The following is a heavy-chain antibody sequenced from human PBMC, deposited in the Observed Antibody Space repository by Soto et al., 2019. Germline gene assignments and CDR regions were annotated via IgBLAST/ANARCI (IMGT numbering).Heavy chain of an antibody. V-gene: IGHV4-34*01. Sequence: ASETLSLTCAVYGGSFSGYYWSWIRQPPGKGLEWIGEINHSGSTNYNPSLKSRVTISVDTSKNQFSLKLSSVTAADTAVYYCARGRRTMVRGVTSFDYWGQGTLVTVSS. J-gene: IGHJ4*02. D-gene: IGHD3-10*01. CDR2: INHSGST. CDR3: ARGRRTMVRGVTSFDY. CDR1: GGSFSGYY.